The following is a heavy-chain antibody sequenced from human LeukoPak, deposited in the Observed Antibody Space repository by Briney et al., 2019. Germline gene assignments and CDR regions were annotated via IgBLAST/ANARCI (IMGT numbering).Heavy chain of an antibody. CDR2: IKQDGSEK. J-gene: IGHJ4*02. V-gene: IGHV3-7*03. D-gene: IGHD4-17*01. CDR1: GFTFSSYW. CDR3: ARDRPPSYDYGDYLLYYFDY. Sequence: PGGSLRLSCAASGFTFSSYWMSWVRQAPGKGLEWVANIKQDGSEKYYVDSVKGRFTISRDNAKNSLYLQMNSLRSEDTAVYYCARDRPPSYDYGDYLLYYFDYWGQGTLVTVSS.